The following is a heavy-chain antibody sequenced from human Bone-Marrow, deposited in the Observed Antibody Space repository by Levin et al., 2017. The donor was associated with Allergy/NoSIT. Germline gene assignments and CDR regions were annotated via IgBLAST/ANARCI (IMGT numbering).Heavy chain of an antibody. Sequence: GESLKISCAAFGFTFSGSAMSWVRQASGKGLEWVGRIRSKANSYATAYGASVRGRFTISREDSKNTMYLQMDSLKTEDTAVYYCSRFEEGDSTGYFEYWGQGILVTVSS. CDR2: IRSKANSYAT. D-gene: IGHD2-15*01. CDR3: SRFEEGDSTGYFEY. CDR1: GFTFSGSA. V-gene: IGHV3-73*01. J-gene: IGHJ4*02.